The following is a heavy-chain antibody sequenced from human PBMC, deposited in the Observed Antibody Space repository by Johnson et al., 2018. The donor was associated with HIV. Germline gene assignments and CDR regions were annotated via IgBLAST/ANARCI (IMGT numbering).Heavy chain of an antibody. V-gene: IGHV3-7*01. Sequence: MQLVESGGGLVQPGGSLRLSCAASGFTFSSYWMSWVRQAPGKGLEWVANIKQDGSEKYYVDSVKGRFTISRDNSKNTLYLQMNSLRAEDTAVYYCAKSIAAAGTNAFDIWGQGTMVTVSS. CDR3: AKSIAAAGTNAFDI. J-gene: IGHJ3*02. CDR1: GFTFSSYW. CDR2: IKQDGSEK. D-gene: IGHD6-13*01.